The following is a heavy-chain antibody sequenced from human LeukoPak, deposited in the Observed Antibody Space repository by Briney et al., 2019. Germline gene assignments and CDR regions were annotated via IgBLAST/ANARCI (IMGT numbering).Heavy chain of an antibody. J-gene: IGHJ4*02. CDR1: GFTFSSYA. V-gene: IGHV3-30-3*01. CDR2: ISYDGSNK. CDR3: ARDTKWEPKYYFDY. Sequence: GRSLRLSCAASGFTFSSYAVHWVRQAPGKGLEWVAVISYDGSNKYYADSVKGRFTIPRDNSKNTLYLQMNSLRAEDTAVYYCARDTKWEPKYYFDYWGQGTLVTVSS. D-gene: IGHD1-26*01.